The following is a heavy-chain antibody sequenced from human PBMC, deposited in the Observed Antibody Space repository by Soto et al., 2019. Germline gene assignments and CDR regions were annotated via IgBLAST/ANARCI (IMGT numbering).Heavy chain of an antibody. CDR3: ASSLTAYSSGKFDL. J-gene: IGHJ2*01. CDR2: ISSYNGNT. V-gene: IGHV1-18*01. D-gene: IGHD6-19*01. Sequence: QVQLVQSGAEVKKPGASVKVSCKASGYTFTSYGISWVRQAPGQGLEWMGWISSYNGNTNYAQKLQGRVTMTTDTSTSTAYMGLWTLRSDDTAVYYFASSLTAYSSGKFDLWGRGTLVTVSS. CDR1: GYTFTSYG.